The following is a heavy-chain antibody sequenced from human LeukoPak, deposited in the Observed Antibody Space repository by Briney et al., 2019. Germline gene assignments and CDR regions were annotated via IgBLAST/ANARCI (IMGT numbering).Heavy chain of an antibody. CDR2: IYTSGST. V-gene: IGHV4-4*07. J-gene: IGHJ3*02. CDR1: GGSISSYY. D-gene: IGHD1-26*01. CDR3: ARAARGGDSGSDVDDAFDI. Sequence: SETLSLTCTVSGGSISSYYWSWIRQPAGKGLEWIGRIYTSGSTNYNPSLKSRVTMSVDTSKNQFSLKLSSVTAADTAVYYCARAARGGDSGSDVDDAFDIWGQGTMVTVSS.